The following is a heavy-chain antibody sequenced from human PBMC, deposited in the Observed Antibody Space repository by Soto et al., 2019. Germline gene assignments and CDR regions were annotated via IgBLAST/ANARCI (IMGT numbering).Heavy chain of an antibody. Sequence: SRIISCAASGFTFRDYYMSWIRQAPGKGLETVSYISSSATTIYYAASVKGRFTISRDNAKNSLYLQMNSLRAEDTAVYYCASQDVVGATSRYWGQGTLVTVSS. J-gene: IGHJ4*02. D-gene: IGHD1-26*01. CDR2: ISSSATTI. CDR1: GFTFRDYY. CDR3: ASQDVVGATSRY. V-gene: IGHV3-11*01.